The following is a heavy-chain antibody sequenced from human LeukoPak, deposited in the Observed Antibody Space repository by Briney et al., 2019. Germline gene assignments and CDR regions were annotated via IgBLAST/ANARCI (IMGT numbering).Heavy chain of an antibody. V-gene: IGHV4-39*07. CDR3: ARERYYYGGKTWFDP. J-gene: IGHJ5*02. Sequence: SETLSLTCSVSGGYIITSDHYWGWIRQPPGKGLEWIGGIYYTGSTSTNPFFKSRVTLSVDTSKNQFSLNLTSVTAADTAVYYCARERYYYGGKTWFDPWGQGTLVTVSS. CDR2: IYYTGST. D-gene: IGHD4-23*01. CDR1: GGYIITSDHY.